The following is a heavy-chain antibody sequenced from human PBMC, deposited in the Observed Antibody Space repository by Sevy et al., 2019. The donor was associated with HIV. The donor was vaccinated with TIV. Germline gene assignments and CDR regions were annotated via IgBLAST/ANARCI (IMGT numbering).Heavy chain of an antibody. V-gene: IGHV3-7*01. D-gene: IGHD5-12*01. Sequence: GGSLRLSCAASRFTFNSYWMSWVRQAPGKGLEWVANIRQDGSEKYYVDSVKGRFTISRDNSQNSLCLQMNTLRAEDTAVYYCAREGSPYDTYYYYYGMDVWGHGTTVTVSS. CDR2: IRQDGSEK. J-gene: IGHJ6*02. CDR1: RFTFNSYW. CDR3: AREGSPYDTYYYYYGMDV.